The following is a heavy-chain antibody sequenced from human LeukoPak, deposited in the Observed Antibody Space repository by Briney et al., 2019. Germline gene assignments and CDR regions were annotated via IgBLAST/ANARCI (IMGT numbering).Heavy chain of an antibody. J-gene: IGHJ5*02. V-gene: IGHV4-34*01. CDR2: INHSGST. CDR1: GGSFSGYY. CDR3: ARGRGDQADWFDP. D-gene: IGHD3-16*01. Sequence: SETLSLTCAVYGGSFSGYYWSWIRQPPGKGLEWIGEINHSGSTNYNPSLKSRVTISVDTSKNQFSLKLSSVTAADTAVYYCARGRGDQADWFDPWGQGTLVTASS.